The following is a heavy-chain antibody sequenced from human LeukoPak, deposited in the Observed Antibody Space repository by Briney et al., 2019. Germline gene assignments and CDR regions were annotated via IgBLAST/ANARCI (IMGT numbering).Heavy chain of an antibody. V-gene: IGHV1-18*01. D-gene: IGHD2-15*01. CDR3: ARALDGVALDY. CDR1: GYTFTSYQ. Sequence: GASVEVSCKASGYTFTSYQINWVRQAPGQGLEWMGWVSAYNGNTNYAQKLQGRVTVTTDTSTSTASMELRSLRSDDTAVYYCARALDGVALDYWGQGTLVTVSS. CDR2: VSAYNGNT. J-gene: IGHJ4*02.